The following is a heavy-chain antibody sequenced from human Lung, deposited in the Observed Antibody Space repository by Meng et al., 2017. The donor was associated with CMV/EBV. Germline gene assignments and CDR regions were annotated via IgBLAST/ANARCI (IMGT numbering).Heavy chain of an antibody. CDR3: GRDRAAIGYYYYVMVV. CDR2: IYYSGSN. D-gene: IGHD2-2*01. J-gene: IGHJ6*02. Sequence: SETLSLTCNVPAHPITTYYWSWIRQLPGKGLEWIGYIYYSGSNNYNPSLRSRVSISVDTSKNQFSLELSSVNAADTAIYYGGRDRAAIGYYYYVMVVWGHRTTVTFSS. V-gene: IGHV4-59*01. CDR1: AHPITTYY.